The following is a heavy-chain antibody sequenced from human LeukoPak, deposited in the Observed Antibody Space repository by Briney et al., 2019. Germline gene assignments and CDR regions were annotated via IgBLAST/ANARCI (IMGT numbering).Heavy chain of an antibody. V-gene: IGHV3-20*04. J-gene: IGHJ6*03. Sequence: GGSLRLSCAASGFTFDDYAMNWVRQVPGGGLEWVSGINWNGRVTEYADSVKDRFTISRQNTKNSLYLYMNNLGGEDTALYFCARGSVQLWLRDTYYYMDVWGKGTTVTVSS. CDR1: GFTFDDYA. CDR3: ARGSVQLWLRDTYYYMDV. D-gene: IGHD5-18*01. CDR2: INWNGRVT.